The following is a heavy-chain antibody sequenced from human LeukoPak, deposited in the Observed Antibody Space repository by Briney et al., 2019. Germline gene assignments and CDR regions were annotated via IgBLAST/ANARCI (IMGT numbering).Heavy chain of an antibody. V-gene: IGHV4-39*07. Sequence: PSETLSLTCTVSGGSISSSSYYWGWIRQPPGKGLEWIGSIYYSGSTYYNPSLKSRVTISVDTSKNQFSLKLSSVTAADTAVYCCARDLRYSYGYGYYFDYWGQGTLVTVSS. D-gene: IGHD5-18*01. CDR1: GGSISSSSYY. CDR3: ARDLRYSYGYGYYFDY. J-gene: IGHJ4*02. CDR2: IYYSGST.